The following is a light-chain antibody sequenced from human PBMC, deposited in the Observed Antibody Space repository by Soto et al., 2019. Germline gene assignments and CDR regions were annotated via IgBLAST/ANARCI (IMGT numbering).Light chain of an antibody. CDR3: CSFALRSTLI. J-gene: IGLJ2*01. CDR1: SSDVGNYNL. V-gene: IGLV2-23*01. Sequence: QSALTQPASVSGSPGQSITISCTGTSSDVGNYNLVSWYQQYPGKAPKLMIYEGGKRPSGVSHRFSGSKSGNTASLTISGLQAEDEADYYCCSFALRSTLIFGGGTQLTVL. CDR2: EGG.